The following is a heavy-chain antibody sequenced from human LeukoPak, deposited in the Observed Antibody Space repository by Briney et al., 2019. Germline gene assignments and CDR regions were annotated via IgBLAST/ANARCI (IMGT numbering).Heavy chain of an antibody. J-gene: IGHJ5*02. Sequence: SETLSLTCAVYGGSFSGYYWSWIRQPPGKGLEWIGEINHSGSTNYNPSLKSRVTISVDTSKNQFSLKLSSVTTADTAVYYCARGWAMGATGVARRFDPWGQGTLVTVSS. CDR1: GGSFSGYY. D-gene: IGHD1-26*01. CDR2: INHSGST. CDR3: ARGWAMGATGVARRFDP. V-gene: IGHV4-34*01.